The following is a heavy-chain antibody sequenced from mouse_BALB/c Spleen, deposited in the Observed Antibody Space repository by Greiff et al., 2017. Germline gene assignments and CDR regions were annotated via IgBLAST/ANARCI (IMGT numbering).Heavy chain of an antibody. J-gene: IGHJ1*01. CDR3: ARGGYAWYFDV. V-gene: IGHV1S29*02. CDR1: GYTFTDYN. D-gene: IGHD2-2*01. CDR2: IYPYNGGT. Sequence: EVQLQQSGPELVKPGASVKISCKASGYTFTDYNMHWVKQSHGKSLEWIGYIYPYNGGTGYNQKFKSKATLTVDNSSSTAYMELRSLTSEDSAVYYCARGGYAWYFDVWGAGTTVTVSS.